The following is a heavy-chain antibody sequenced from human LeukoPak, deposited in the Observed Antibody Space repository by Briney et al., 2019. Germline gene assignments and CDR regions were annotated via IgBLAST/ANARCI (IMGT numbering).Heavy chain of an antibody. CDR3: ARLVVDTAMVYYYYYGMDV. Sequence: SETLSLTRTVSGGSISSSSYYWGWIRQPPGKGLEWIGSIYYSGSTYYNPSLKSRVTISVDTSKNQFSLKLSSVTAADTAVYYCARLVVDTAMVYYYYYGMDVWGQGTTVTVSS. CDR2: IYYSGST. V-gene: IGHV4-39*01. CDR1: GGSISSSSYY. D-gene: IGHD5-18*01. J-gene: IGHJ6*02.